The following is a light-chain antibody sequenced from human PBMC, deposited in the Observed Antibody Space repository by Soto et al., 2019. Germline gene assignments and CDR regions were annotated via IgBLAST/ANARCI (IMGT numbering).Light chain of an antibody. CDR2: GAS. V-gene: IGKV3-20*01. Sequence: EIVLTQSPGTLSLSPGERATLSGRASQSVSSSYLAWYQQKPGQAPRLLIYGASSRATGIPDRFSGSGSGTDFTLTISRLEPEDFAVYYCQQYGSSRWTFGPGTKVDIK. J-gene: IGKJ3*01. CDR3: QQYGSSRWT. CDR1: QSVSSSY.